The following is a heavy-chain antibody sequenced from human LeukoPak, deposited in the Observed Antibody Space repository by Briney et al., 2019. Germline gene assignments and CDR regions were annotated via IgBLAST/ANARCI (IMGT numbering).Heavy chain of an antibody. D-gene: IGHD3-22*01. V-gene: IGHV4-30-4*01. CDR2: MYYSGST. CDR3: TRPYYYDSRIDP. Sequence: SETLSLTCTVSGGSISSGDYYRSWIRQPPGKGLEWIAYMYYSGSTYYNPSLKSRVTMSADTSKNQLSLKLSSVTAADTAVYYCTRPYYYDSRIDPWGQGILVTVSS. J-gene: IGHJ5*02. CDR1: GGSISSGDYY.